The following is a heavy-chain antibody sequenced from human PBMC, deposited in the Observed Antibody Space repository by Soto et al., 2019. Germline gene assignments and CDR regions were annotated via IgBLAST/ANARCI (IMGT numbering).Heavy chain of an antibody. V-gene: IGHV3-23*01. CDR1: GFLFSNYA. CDR2: LTVGGRDT. CDR3: ATDRYCDGGSCHTRVY. D-gene: IGHD2-15*01. J-gene: IGHJ4*02. Sequence: EVQLLESGGGLVQPGGSLRVSCVTSGFLFSNYAMSWVRQAPGKGLEWVSGLTVGGRDTSYADSVDGRFTVSGDSSTSTLHLQMKYQRADDTAVYYCATDRYCDGGSCHTRVYWGLGTLVTVSS.